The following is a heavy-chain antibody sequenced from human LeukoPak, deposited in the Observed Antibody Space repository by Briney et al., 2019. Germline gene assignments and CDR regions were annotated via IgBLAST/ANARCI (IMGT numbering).Heavy chain of an antibody. Sequence: ASVKVSFKGSGYTFTSYGISWVRQAPGQGLEWMGWISAYNCNTNYSKKLQGRVTMTTDTSTRTAYMELRSLRSDDTAVYYCARDLYDGNSARDPIGIQLWLHWGQGTLVTVSS. CDR3: ARDLYDGNSARDPIGIQLWLH. V-gene: IGHV1-18*04. CDR1: GYTFTSYG. CDR2: ISAYNCNT. J-gene: IGHJ4*02. D-gene: IGHD5-18*01.